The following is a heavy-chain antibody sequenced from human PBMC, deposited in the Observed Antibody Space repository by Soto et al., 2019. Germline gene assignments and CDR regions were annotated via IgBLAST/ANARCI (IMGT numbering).Heavy chain of an antibody. CDR1: GYTFTSYG. J-gene: IGHJ6*02. D-gene: IGHD3-3*02. Sequence: ASVKVSCKASGYTFTSYGISWVRQAPGQGLEWMGWISAYNGNTNYAQKLQGRVTMTTGTSTSTAYMELRSLRSDDTAVYYCARVMFFHFWSGYYSGDYYYYGMDVWGQGTTDTVSS. CDR3: ARVMFFHFWSGYYSGDYYYYGMDV. V-gene: IGHV1-18*01. CDR2: ISAYNGNT.